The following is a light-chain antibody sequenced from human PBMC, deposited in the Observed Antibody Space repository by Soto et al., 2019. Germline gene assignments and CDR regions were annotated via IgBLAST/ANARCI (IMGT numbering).Light chain of an antibody. Sequence: IVLTKSPGTLSLSPGERATLSCRASQSVDSSFLGWYQQKPGQAPRLLIYGASSRATGIPDRFSGSGSGTDFTLTISSLDPKDFAVYYCQQRGNWPTFGQGTKVDIK. CDR1: QSVDSSF. J-gene: IGKJ1*01. V-gene: IGKV3D-20*02. CDR3: QQRGNWPT. CDR2: GAS.